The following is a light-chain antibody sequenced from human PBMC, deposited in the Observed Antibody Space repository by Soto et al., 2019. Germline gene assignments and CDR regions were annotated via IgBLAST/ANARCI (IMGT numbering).Light chain of an antibody. CDR1: QSVSSSY. Sequence: EIVLTQSPGTLSLSPGERATLSCRASQSVSSSYLAWYQQKPGQAPRLLIFGASSRATGIPDRFSGRGSGTDFTLTISRLEPEDFAVYYCQQYGSSPLYTFGQGNKLEIK. J-gene: IGKJ2*01. V-gene: IGKV3-20*01. CDR3: QQYGSSPLYT. CDR2: GAS.